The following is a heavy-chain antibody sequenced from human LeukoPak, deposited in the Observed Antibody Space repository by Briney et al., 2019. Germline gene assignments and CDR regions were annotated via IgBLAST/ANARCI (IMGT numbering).Heavy chain of an antibody. D-gene: IGHD6-6*01. CDR3: AKDLEYSSSSGFDY. V-gene: IGHV3-9*03. J-gene: IGHJ4*02. CDR1: GFTFDDYA. Sequence: GRSLRLSCAASGFTFDDYAMHWVRQAPGKGLEWVSGISWNSGSIGYADSVKGRFTISRDNAKNSLYLQTNSLRAEDMALYYCAKDLEYSSSSGFDYWGQGTLVTVSS. CDR2: ISWNSGSI.